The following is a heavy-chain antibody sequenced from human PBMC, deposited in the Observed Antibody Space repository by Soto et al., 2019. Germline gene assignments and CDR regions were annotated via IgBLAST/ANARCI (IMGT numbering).Heavy chain of an antibody. Sequence: EVQLVQSGAEVKKPGESLKISCKGSGYSFTSYWIGWVRQMPGKGLEWMGIIYPGDSDTRYSPSFQGQVTISADKSISTAYLQWISLKASDTAMYYCARTSAAGKYYYGMDVWRPGTTVTVSS. CDR2: IYPGDSDT. CDR1: GYSFTSYW. V-gene: IGHV5-51*01. CDR3: ARTSAAGKYYYGMDV. D-gene: IGHD6-13*01. J-gene: IGHJ6*02.